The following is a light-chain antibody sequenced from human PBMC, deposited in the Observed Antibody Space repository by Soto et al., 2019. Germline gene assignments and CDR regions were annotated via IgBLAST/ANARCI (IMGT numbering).Light chain of an antibody. V-gene: IGKV3D-15*01. J-gene: IGKJ1*01. Sequence: EIVMTQSPGTLSLSPGEIATLSCMASQSVSSSYLAWYQQKPGQAPRLLIYGASSRATGIPDRFSGSGSGTEFTLTISSLQSEDFALFYCQQYYNWPLTFGQGTKVDIK. CDR2: GAS. CDR3: QQYYNWPLT. CDR1: QSVSSSY.